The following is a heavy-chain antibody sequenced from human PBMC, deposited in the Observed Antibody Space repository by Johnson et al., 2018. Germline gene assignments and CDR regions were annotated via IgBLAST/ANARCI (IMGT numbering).Heavy chain of an antibody. J-gene: IGHJ1*01. D-gene: IGHD1-26*01. Sequence: QVQLQESGPGLVKPSETLSLTCTVSGGSISSYYWSWIRQPPGKGLEWIGYIYYSGSTNYNPSLKSRVTISVDTSKNQFSLKLSSVTAADTAVYYCATELPYRVPISVHNEYFHHWGQGTLVTVSS. CDR1: GGSISSYY. CDR2: IYYSGST. CDR3: ATELPYRVPISVHNEYFHH. V-gene: IGHV4-59*01.